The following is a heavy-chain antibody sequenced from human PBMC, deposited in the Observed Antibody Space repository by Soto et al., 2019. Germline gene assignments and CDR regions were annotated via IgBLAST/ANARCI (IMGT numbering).Heavy chain of an antibody. D-gene: IGHD5-18*01. CDR3: ARDSVYSYGYGDY. Sequence: PGGSMRLSCAASGFTFSSYARSWVRQAPGKGLEWVSAISGSGGSIYYADSVKGRFTISRDNAKNSLYLQMNSLRAEDTAVYYCARDSVYSYGYGDYWGQGTLVTVSS. V-gene: IGHV3-23*01. CDR2: ISGSGGSI. J-gene: IGHJ4*02. CDR1: GFTFSSYA.